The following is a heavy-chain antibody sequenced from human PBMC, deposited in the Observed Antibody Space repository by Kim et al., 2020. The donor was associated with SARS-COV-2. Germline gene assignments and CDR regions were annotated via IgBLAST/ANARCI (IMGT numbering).Heavy chain of an antibody. CDR1: GYTFTSYG. D-gene: IGHD6-13*01. Sequence: ASVKVSCKASGYTFTSYGISWVRQAPGQGLEWMGWISAYNGNTNYAQKLQGRVTMTTDTSTSTAYMELRSLRSDDTAVYYCARGGKGMRGSWGQRYYYGMDVWGQGTTVTVSS. J-gene: IGHJ6*02. V-gene: IGHV1-18*01. CDR3: ARGGKGMRGSWGQRYYYGMDV. CDR2: ISAYNGNT.